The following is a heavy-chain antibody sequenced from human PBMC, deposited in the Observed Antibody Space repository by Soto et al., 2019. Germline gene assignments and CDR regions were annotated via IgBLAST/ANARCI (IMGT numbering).Heavy chain of an antibody. D-gene: IGHD1-1*01. J-gene: IGHJ4*02. CDR3: AARPGDINNWYCFDY. CDR2: ISSSGGTT. Sequence: QPGGSLRLSCAASGFTFNYYAMNWVRQAPGKGLEWVSVISSSGGTTYYADSVKGRFTISRDNSKNTLYLQMNSLRAEDTAIYYCAARPGDINNWYCFDYWGQGTPVTVSS. V-gene: IGHV3-23*01. CDR1: GFTFNYYA.